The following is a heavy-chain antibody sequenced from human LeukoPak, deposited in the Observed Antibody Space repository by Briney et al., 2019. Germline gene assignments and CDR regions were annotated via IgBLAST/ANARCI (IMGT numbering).Heavy chain of an antibody. V-gene: IGHV1-2*02. CDR3: ARGVRIAVAGS. CDR1: GYTFTVYY. Sequence: AGKVSCKASGYTFTVYYMHWVRQAPGQGLEWMGWINPNSGGTNYAQKFQGRVTMTRDTSISTAYMELSRLRSDATAVYYCARGVRIAVAGSWGQGTLVTVSS. D-gene: IGHD6-19*01. J-gene: IGHJ4*02. CDR2: INPNSGGT.